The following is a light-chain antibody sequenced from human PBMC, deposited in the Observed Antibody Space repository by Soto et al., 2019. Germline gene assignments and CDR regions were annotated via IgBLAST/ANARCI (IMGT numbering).Light chain of an antibody. CDR2: EVT. Sequence: QSALTQPPSASGSPGQSVTISCIGTASDIGRYNYVSWYQHHPGKAPKLIIYEVTKRPSGVPDRFSGSKSGNTASLTGSGLQADDEADYYCNSYVGSNNYVFGTGTKVTVL. J-gene: IGLJ1*01. CDR1: ASDIGRYNY. CDR3: NSYVGSNNYV. V-gene: IGLV2-8*01.